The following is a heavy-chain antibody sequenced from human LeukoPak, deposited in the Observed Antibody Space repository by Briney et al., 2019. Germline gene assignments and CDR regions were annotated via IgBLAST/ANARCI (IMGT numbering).Heavy chain of an antibody. D-gene: IGHD3-3*01. Sequence: ASVKVSCKASGGTFSSYAISWVRQAPGQGLEWMGGIIPIFGTANYAQKFQGRVTITTDESTSTAYMELSSLRSEDTAVYYCARGRVVIIPLYYYYYMDVWGKGTTVTVSS. CDR2: IIPIFGTA. CDR3: ARGRVVIIPLYYYYYMDV. V-gene: IGHV1-69*05. CDR1: GGTFSSYA. J-gene: IGHJ6*03.